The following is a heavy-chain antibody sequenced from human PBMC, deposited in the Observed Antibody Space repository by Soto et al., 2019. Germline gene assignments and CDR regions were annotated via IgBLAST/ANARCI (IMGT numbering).Heavy chain of an antibody. V-gene: IGHV5-51*01. J-gene: IGHJ6*02. CDR3: ARRRDGYNPDDYYYYGMDV. Sequence: GESLKISCKGSGYSFTSYWIGWVRQMPGKGLEWMGIIYPGDSDTRYSPSFQGQVTISADKSISTAYLQWSSLKASDTAMYYCARRRDGYNPDDYYYYGMDVWGQGTTVTVSS. D-gene: IGHD5-12*01. CDR1: GYSFTSYW. CDR2: IYPGDSDT.